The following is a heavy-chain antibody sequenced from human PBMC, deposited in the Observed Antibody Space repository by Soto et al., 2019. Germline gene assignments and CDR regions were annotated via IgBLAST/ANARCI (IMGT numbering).Heavy chain of an antibody. Sequence: PGGSLRLSCAASGSNFVVYTRQWARQAPSKGREWVTVISIYENKTVESDSVNGRFTISRDASKHTLYLQMNSLRVDDPAVYYCANGESNAGMDIWAQETSLTVSS. CDR3: ANGESNAGMDI. CDR2: ISIYENKT. J-gene: IGHJ6*02. D-gene: IGHD3-3*01. V-gene: IGHV3-30*04. CDR1: GSNFVVYT.